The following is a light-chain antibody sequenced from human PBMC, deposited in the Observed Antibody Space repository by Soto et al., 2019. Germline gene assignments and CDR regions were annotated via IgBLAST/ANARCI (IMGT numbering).Light chain of an antibody. CDR1: QGINNF. CDR3: QKYNSVPLT. CDR2: AAS. Sequence: DIQMTQSPSSLSASVGDRVTIACRASQGINNFLAWYQQKPGQVPKLLISAASTWHSGVPARFSGSGSGTAFTLTISSLQPEDFATYYCQKYNSVPLTFGGGTKVEIK. V-gene: IGKV1-27*01. J-gene: IGKJ4*01.